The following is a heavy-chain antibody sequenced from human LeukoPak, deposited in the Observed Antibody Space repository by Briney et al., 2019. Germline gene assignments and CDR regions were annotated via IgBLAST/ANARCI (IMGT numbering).Heavy chain of an antibody. V-gene: IGHV3-15*01. CDR2: IKTKTDGGTT. D-gene: IGHD1-20*01. CDR1: GFIFTNAW. J-gene: IGHJ4*02. Sequence: GGSLRLSCVASGFIFTNAWMNWVRQAPGKGLEWVGRIKTKTDGGTTDYAAPVKGRFTISRDDSKSTLFLQMNSLKTEDTAVYYCTTDQGSYNWNDLYFDYWGQGTLVTVSS. CDR3: TTDQGSYNWNDLYFDY.